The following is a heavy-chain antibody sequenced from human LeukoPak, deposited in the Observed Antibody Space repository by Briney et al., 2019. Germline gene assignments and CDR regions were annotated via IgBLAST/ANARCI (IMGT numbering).Heavy chain of an antibody. V-gene: IGHV3-48*01. CDR2: ISISTITI. J-gene: IGHJ6*03. CDR1: GFTFSTYN. Sequence: GGSLRLSCAASGFTFSTYNMNWVRQAPGKGLEWISRISISTITIYYADSVTGRFTISRDNAKNSLYLQMNSLRAEDTAVYYCARVAEDIVVVRGGYYYYYYMDVWGKGTTVTVSS. D-gene: IGHD2-2*01. CDR3: ARVAEDIVVVRGGYYYYYYMDV.